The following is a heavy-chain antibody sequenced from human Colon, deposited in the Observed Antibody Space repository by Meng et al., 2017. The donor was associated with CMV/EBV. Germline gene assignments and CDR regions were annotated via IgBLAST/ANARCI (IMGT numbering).Heavy chain of an antibody. CDR2: ISSSSGTI. J-gene: IGHJ6*02. CDR3: ARMYYDSSGYYYEGQHYGMDV. V-gene: IGHV3-48*04. Sequence: GESLKISCAASGFIFSSYTMNWVRQAPGKGLEWVSYISSSSGTIYYADSVKGRFIISSDNAKNSLYLQMNSLRSEDTAVYYCARMYYDSSGYYYEGQHYGMDVWGQGTTVTVSS. CDR1: GFIFSSYT. D-gene: IGHD3-22*01.